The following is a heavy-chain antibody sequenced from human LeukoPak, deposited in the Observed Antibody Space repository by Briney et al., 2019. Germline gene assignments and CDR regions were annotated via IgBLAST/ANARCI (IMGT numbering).Heavy chain of an antibody. CDR1: GFTFNTYA. V-gene: IGHV3-23*01. D-gene: IGHD6-6*01. Sequence: PGGSLRLSCAASGFTFNTYAMSWVRQAPGTGLEWISAISGSGGSTYYADSVKGRFTVSRDNSKNTLYLQIHSLRAEDTAVYYCAKGKGSSSSSIDWWGQGTLVTVSS. CDR2: ISGSGGST. J-gene: IGHJ4*02. CDR3: AKGKGSSSSSIDW.